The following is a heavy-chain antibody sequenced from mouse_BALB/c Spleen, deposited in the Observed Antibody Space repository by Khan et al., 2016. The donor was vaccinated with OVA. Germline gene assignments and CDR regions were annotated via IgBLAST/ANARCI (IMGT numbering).Heavy chain of an antibody. CDR1: GYPFTDYN. V-gene: IGHV1-18*01. Sequence: VQLQQSGPELVKPGASVKIPCKASGYPFTDYNMDWVKQSHGKSLEWIGDITPNNGGTIYNQTFKGKATLTVDKSSSPAYMELRSLTSEDTAVYYCARGGFGSPFAYWGQGTLVTVSA. D-gene: IGHD1-1*01. CDR2: ITPNNGGT. CDR3: ARGGFGSPFAY. J-gene: IGHJ3*01.